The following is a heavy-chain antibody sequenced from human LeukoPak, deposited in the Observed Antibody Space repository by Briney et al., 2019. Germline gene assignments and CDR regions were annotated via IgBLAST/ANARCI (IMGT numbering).Heavy chain of an antibody. J-gene: IGHJ6*02. V-gene: IGHV4-39*07. D-gene: IGHD6-13*01. CDR1: GGSISSSSYY. Sequence: SETLSLTCTVSGGSISSSSYYWGWIRQPPGKGLEWIGSIYYSGSTNYNPSLKSRVTISVDTSKNQFSLKLSSVTAADTAVYYCAGGRSSSWRRYYGMDVWGQGTTVTVSS. CDR2: IYYSGST. CDR3: AGGRSSSWRRYYGMDV.